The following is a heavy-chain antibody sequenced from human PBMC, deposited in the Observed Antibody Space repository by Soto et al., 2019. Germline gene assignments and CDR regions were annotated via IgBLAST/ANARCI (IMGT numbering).Heavy chain of an antibody. CDR1: GGTFSSYT. Sequence: EASVKVSCKASGGTFSSYTISWVRQAPGQGLEWMGRIIPILGIANYAQKFQGRVTITADKSTSTAYMELSSLRSEDTAVYYCGRMRVSGAKAPAEYFQHWAQGTLFTVSS. CDR3: GRMRVSGAKAPAEYFQH. J-gene: IGHJ1*01. CDR2: IIPILGIA. D-gene: IGHD3-10*01. V-gene: IGHV1-69*02.